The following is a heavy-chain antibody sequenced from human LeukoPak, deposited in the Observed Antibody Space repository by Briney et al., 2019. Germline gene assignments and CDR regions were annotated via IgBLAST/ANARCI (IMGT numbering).Heavy chain of an antibody. J-gene: IGHJ4*02. CDR1: GGSFSGYY. CDR2: INHSGST. D-gene: IGHD3-10*01. CDR3: ASSGSYSHVDY. V-gene: IGHV4-34*01. Sequence: PSETLSLTCAVYGGSFSGYYWSWIRQPPGKGLEWIGEINHSGSTNYNPSLKSRVTISVDTSKNQFSLKLSSVTAADTAVYYCASSGSYSHVDYWSQGTLVTVSS.